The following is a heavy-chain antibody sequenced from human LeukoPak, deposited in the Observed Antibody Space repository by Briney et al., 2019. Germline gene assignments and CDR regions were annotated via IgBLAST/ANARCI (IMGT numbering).Heavy chain of an antibody. J-gene: IGHJ3*02. CDR1: GCSISSSSYY. Sequence: SETLSLTCTVSGCSISSSSYYWVWIRQPPGKGLEWIGSIYYSGSTYYNPSLKSRVTISVDTSKNQFSLKLSSVTAADTAVYYCARDPGEDAFDIWGQGTMVTVSS. V-gene: IGHV4-39*07. CDR3: ARDPGEDAFDI. CDR2: IYYSGST. D-gene: IGHD7-27*01.